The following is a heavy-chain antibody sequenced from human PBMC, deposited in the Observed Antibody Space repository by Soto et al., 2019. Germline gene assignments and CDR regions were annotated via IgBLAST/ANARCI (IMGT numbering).Heavy chain of an antibody. J-gene: IGHJ4*02. D-gene: IGHD1-1*01. CDR3: ATTTGY. CDR1: GGSISSSNYY. CDR2: IYYSGNT. V-gene: IGHV4-39*01. Sequence: PSETLSLTCAVSGGSISSSNYYWVWVRQPPGKGLEWIGSIYYSGNTYYNASLESRVTISLDTSKSQFFLKLSSVTAADTAVYYCATTTGYWGQGTLVTVSS.